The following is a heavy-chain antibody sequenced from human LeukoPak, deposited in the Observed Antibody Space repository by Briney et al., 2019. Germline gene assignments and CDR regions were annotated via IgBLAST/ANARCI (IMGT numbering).Heavy chain of an antibody. CDR1: GFTFSSHG. D-gene: IGHD2-15*01. Sequence: PGGSLRLSCAASGFTFSSHGMHWVRQAPGKGLEWVAVISYDGSTKYYADSVKGRFTISRDNSKNTLYLQMNSLRAEDTAVYYCAKPGCSGGSCWIDPWGQGTLVTVSS. J-gene: IGHJ5*02. V-gene: IGHV3-30*18. CDR2: ISYDGSTK. CDR3: AKPGCSGGSCWIDP.